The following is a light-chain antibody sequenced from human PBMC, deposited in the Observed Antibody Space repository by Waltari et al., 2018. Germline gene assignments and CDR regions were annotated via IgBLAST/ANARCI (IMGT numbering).Light chain of an antibody. CDR1: QSISSY. CDR3: QQRVSWPPLT. CDR2: DAS. Sequence: EIVLTQSPATLSLSPGERATLSCRASQSISSYLAWYQQKPGQAPRLLIYDASNRATGIPVRFSGSESGTDFTLTTSSLEPEDFAVYYCQQRVSWPPLTFGGGTKVEIK. J-gene: IGKJ4*01. V-gene: IGKV3-11*01.